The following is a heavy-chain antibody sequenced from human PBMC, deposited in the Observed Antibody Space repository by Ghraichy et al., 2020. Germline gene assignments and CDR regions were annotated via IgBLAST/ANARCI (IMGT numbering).Heavy chain of an antibody. Sequence: SETLSLTCTVSGGSISSYYWSWIRQPPGKGLEWIGYIYYSGSTNYNPSLKSRVTISVDTSKNQFSLKLSSVTAADTAVYYCARDRGDYDSSGYPIYYYYGMDVWGQGTTVTVSS. CDR1: GGSISSYY. CDR3: ARDRGDYDSSGYPIYYYYGMDV. J-gene: IGHJ6*02. V-gene: IGHV4-59*01. CDR2: IYYSGST. D-gene: IGHD3-22*01.